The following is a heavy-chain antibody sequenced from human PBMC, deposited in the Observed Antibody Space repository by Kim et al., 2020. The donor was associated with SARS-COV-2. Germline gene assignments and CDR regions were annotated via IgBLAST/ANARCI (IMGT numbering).Heavy chain of an antibody. CDR3: AKDRADCTGGVCYRLFDY. CDR2: IWYDGSNK. V-gene: IGHV3-30*02. CDR1: GFTFSSYG. J-gene: IGHJ4*02. D-gene: IGHD2-8*02. Sequence: GGSLRLSCAASGFTFSSYGMHWVRQAPGKGLEWVAVIWYDGSNKYYADSVKGRFTISRDNSKNTLYLQMNSLRAEDTAVYYCAKDRADCTGGVCYRLFDYWGQGTLVTVSS.